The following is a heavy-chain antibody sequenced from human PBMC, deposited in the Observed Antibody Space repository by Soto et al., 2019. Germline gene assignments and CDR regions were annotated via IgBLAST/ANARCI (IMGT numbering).Heavy chain of an antibody. CDR1: GFTFSSYA. Sequence: PGGSLRLSCAASGFTFSSYAMHWVRQAPGKGLEWVAVISYDGSNKYYADSVKGRFTISRDNSKNTLYLQMNSLRAEDTAVYYCARANSYGYFWPYWGQGTLVTVSS. CDR3: ARANSYGYFWPY. CDR2: ISYDGSNK. D-gene: IGHD5-18*01. J-gene: IGHJ4*02. V-gene: IGHV3-30-3*01.